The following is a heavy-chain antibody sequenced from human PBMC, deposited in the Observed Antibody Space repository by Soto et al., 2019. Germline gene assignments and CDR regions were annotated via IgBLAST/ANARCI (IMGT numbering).Heavy chain of an antibody. CDR2: ISAYNGNT. CDR3: ARAQWLEFIDY. J-gene: IGHJ4*02. Sequence: SVKVSNKASCYTFTSYGISWVRQAPGQGLEWMGWISAYNGNTNYAQKLQGRVTMTTDTSTSTAYMELRSLRSDDTAVYYCARAQWLEFIDYWGQGTLVSVSS. V-gene: IGHV1-18*04. D-gene: IGHD6-19*01. CDR1: CYTFTSYG.